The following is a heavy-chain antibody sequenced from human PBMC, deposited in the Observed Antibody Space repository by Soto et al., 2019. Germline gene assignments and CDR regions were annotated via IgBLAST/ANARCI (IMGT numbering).Heavy chain of an antibody. V-gene: IGHV3-23*01. CDR3: AKTYSSSRNPTFDY. J-gene: IGHJ4*02. CDR2: ISGSGGST. D-gene: IGHD6-6*01. CDR1: EFTLSPYA. Sequence: GGSRRRPWGASEFTLSPYAGRWVRQAPGKGLEWVSAISGSGGSTYYADSVKGRFTISRDNSKNTLYLQMNSLRAEDTAVYYCAKTYSSSRNPTFDYWGQGT.